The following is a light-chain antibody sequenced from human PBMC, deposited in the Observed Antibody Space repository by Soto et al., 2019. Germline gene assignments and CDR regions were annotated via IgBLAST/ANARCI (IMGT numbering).Light chain of an antibody. V-gene: IGKV3-11*01. CDR1: QSVSGY. CDR2: DAS. J-gene: IGKJ1*01. CDR3: QQRSNWPWT. Sequence: EIVLTQSPATLSLSPGERATLSCRAIQSVSGYLAWYQQKPGQAPRLLIYDASNRATGVPARFSGSGSGTDFTLTISSLEPEDFAVYYCQQRSNWPWTFGQGTKVDIK.